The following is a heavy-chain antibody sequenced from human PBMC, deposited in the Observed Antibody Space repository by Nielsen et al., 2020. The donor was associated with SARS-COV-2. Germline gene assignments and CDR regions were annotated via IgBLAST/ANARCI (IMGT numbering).Heavy chain of an antibody. CDR3: ARDSSTMVRGVNDY. J-gene: IGHJ4*02. V-gene: IGHV3-11*06. CDR2: ISSSSSYT. CDR1: GFTFSDYY. D-gene: IGHD3-10*01. Sequence: GEPLKISCAASGFTFSDYYMSWIRQAPGKGLEWVSYISSSSSYTNYADSVKGRFTISRDNAKNSLYLQMNSLRAEDAAVYYCARDSSTMVRGVNDYWGQGTLVTVSS.